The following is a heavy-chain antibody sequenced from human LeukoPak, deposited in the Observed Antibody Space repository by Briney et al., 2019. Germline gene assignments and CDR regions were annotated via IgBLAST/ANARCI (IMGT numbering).Heavy chain of an antibody. D-gene: IGHD4-17*01. CDR2: ISGSGGST. J-gene: IGHJ4*02. V-gene: IGHV3-23*01. Sequence: TGGSLRLSCAASGFTFSSYAMSWVRQAPGKGLEWVSAISGSGGSTNYADSVKGRFTISRDNSKNTLYLQMNSLRAEDTAVYYCANSLRLRYYFDYWGQGTLVTVSS. CDR1: GFTFSSYA. CDR3: ANSLRLRYYFDY.